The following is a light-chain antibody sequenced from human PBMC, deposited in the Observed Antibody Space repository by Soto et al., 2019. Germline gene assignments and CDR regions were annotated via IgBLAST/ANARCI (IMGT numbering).Light chain of an antibody. V-gene: IGKV3-20*01. CDR3: QQYNTWTSIT. CDR1: QSISSSY. Sequence: EIVLTQSPCTLSLSPGERSTLSCISIQSISSSYLAWYQQKPGQAPRLLIYGPSNRATGIPDRFSGSGSGTDFTLTISSLEPEDFAVYYCQQYNTWTSITFGQGTRLEI. CDR2: GPS. J-gene: IGKJ5*01.